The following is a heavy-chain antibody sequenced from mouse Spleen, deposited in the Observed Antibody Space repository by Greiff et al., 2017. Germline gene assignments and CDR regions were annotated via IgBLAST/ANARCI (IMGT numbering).Heavy chain of an antibody. Sequence: EVQGVESGGGLVQPGASLKLSCATSGFTFSDYYMHWVSQTPEKGLEWVAYISNGGGSTYYPDTVKGRFTISRDNAKNTLYLQMSRLKSEDTAMYYCAGGYSSWFGYWGQGTLVTVSA. CDR1: GFTFSDYY. D-gene: IGHD2-3*01. CDR2: ISNGGGST. CDR3: AGGYSSWFGY. J-gene: IGHJ3*01. V-gene: IGHV5-12*02.